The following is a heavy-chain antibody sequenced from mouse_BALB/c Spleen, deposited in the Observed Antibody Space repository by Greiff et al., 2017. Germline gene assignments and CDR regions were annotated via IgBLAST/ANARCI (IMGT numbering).Heavy chain of an antibody. D-gene: IGHD4-1*01. CDR3: ARSEGTGFAY. Sequence: EVQLVESGGGLVQPGGSRKLSCAASGFTFSSFGMHWVRQAPEKGLEWVAYISSGSSTIYYADTVKGRFTISRDNPKNTLFLQMTSLRSEDTAMYYCARSEGTGFAYWGQGTLVTVSA. J-gene: IGHJ3*01. CDR1: GFTFSSFG. CDR2: ISSGSSTI. V-gene: IGHV5-17*02.